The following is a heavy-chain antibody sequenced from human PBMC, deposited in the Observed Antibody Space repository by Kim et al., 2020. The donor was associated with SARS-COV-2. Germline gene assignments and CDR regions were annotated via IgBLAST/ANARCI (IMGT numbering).Heavy chain of an antibody. J-gene: IGHJ4*02. Sequence: SETLSLTCTVSGGSISSYYWSWIRQPAGKGLEWIGRIYTSGSTNYNPSLKSRVTMSVDTSKNQFSLKLSSVTAADTAVYYCARESYYYDSSGYYYDYWGQGTLVTVSS. CDR2: IYTSGST. D-gene: IGHD3-22*01. CDR1: GGSISSYY. V-gene: IGHV4-4*07. CDR3: ARESYYYDSSGYYYDY.